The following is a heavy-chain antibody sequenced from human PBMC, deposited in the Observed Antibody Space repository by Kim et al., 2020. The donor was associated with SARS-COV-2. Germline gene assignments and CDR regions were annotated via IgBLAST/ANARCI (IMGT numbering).Heavy chain of an antibody. J-gene: IGHJ6*02. CDR3: ARGRGSSSWSYYYYYGMDV. CDR1: GGSFSGHY. D-gene: IGHD6-13*01. Sequence: SETLSLTCTVYGGSFSGHYWSWIRQLPEKGLEWIGEINHSGSTNYNPSLKGRVTISVDTSKNQFSLKRSSVTAADTAVYYCARGRGSSSWSYYYYYGMDVWGQGTTVTASS. CDR2: INHSGST. V-gene: IGHV4-34*01.